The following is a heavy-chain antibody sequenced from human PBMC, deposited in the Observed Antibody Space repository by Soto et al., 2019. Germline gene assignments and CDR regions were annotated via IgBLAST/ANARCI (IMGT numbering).Heavy chain of an antibody. CDR3: ARADSIAVAGSYYYSGRDV. D-gene: IGHD6-19*01. Sequence: APVKVSCKASGYTFTSYDINWVRQATGQGLEWMGWMNPNSGNTGYAQEFQGRVTMTRNTSISTAYMELSSLRSEDTAVYCCARADSIAVAGSYYYSGRDVWGQGTTFTVSS. V-gene: IGHV1-8*01. J-gene: IGHJ6*02. CDR1: GYTFTSYD. CDR2: MNPNSGNT.